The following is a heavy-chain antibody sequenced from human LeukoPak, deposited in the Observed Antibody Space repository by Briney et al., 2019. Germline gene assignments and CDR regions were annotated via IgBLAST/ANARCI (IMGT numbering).Heavy chain of an antibody. V-gene: IGHV4-61*02. Sequence: SQTLSLTCTVSGGSISSGSYYWSWIRQPAGKGLEWIGRIYTSGSTNYNPSLKSRVTISVDTSKNQFSLKLSSVTAADTAVYYCAGGSGSYWGYFDYWGQGTLVTASS. J-gene: IGHJ4*02. D-gene: IGHD1-26*01. CDR3: AGGSGSYWGYFDY. CDR2: IYTSGST. CDR1: GGSISSGSYY.